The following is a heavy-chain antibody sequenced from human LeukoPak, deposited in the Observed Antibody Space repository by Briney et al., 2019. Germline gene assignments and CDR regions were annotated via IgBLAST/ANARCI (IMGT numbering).Heavy chain of an antibody. CDR2: INHSGRT. Sequence: PSETLSLTCAVYGGSFSDYFWSWIRQPPGKGLEWIAEINHSGRTNYNPSLKSRVTISLDTSKNQFSLKLSSVTAADTAVYYCARDGSYFDYWGQGTLVTVSS. CDR3: ARDGSYFDY. J-gene: IGHJ4*02. D-gene: IGHD1-26*01. CDR1: GGSFSDYF. V-gene: IGHV4-34*01.